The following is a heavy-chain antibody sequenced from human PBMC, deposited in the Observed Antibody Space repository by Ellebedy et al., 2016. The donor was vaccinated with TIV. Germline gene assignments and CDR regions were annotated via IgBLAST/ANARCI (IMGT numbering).Heavy chain of an antibody. J-gene: IGHJ5*02. D-gene: IGHD3-22*01. CDR1: GGSISSSISF. V-gene: IGHV4-39*01. Sequence: SETLSLXXSVSGGSISSSISFWGWIRQPPGKGLEWIGSIYYSGSTYFNPSLKSRVTISVDTSKNQFSLKLSSVIAADTAVYYCARSPDYYDSSGYSPPNWFDPWGQGTLVTVSS. CDR2: IYYSGST. CDR3: ARSPDYYDSSGYSPPNWFDP.